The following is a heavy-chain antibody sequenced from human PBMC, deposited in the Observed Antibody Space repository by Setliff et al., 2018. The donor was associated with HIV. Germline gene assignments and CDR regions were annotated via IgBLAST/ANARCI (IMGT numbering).Heavy chain of an antibody. J-gene: IGHJ5*02. CDR1: GDSINRGSYY. Sequence: SETLSLTCTVSGDSINRGSYYWTWIRQPAGKGLEWIGHIYSSGTTNHNPSLKNRVTISVDTSTNQFSLKLRSVTAADTAVYYCARCITSVGTRWVDPWGQGTLVTVSS. V-gene: IGHV4-61*09. CDR2: IYSSGTT. CDR3: ARCITSVGTRWVDP.